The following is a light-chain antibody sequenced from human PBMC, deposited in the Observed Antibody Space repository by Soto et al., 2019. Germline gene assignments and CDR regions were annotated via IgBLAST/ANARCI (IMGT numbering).Light chain of an antibody. CDR2: AAS. J-gene: IGKJ4*01. V-gene: IGKV1-9*01. CDR3: QQLNSYPLT. Sequence: DIQLTQSPSFLPASVGVRVTITCRARQGISNYLAWYQQKPGKAPGLLMYAASTLQRGVSSRFSGSGSGTEFTLTISNLHPEDFATYYCQQLNSYPLTFGGGTKVEIK. CDR1: QGISNY.